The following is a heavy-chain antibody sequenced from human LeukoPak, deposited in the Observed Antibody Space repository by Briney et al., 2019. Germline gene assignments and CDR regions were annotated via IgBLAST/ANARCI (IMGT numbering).Heavy chain of an antibody. J-gene: IGHJ4*02. Sequence: PGGSLRLSCAASGFTFSSYEMNWVRQAPGKGLEWVSSISSSSSYIYYADSVKGRFTISRDNAKNSLYLQMNSLRAEDTAVYYCASSPLDYFDYWGQGTLVTVSS. V-gene: IGHV3-21*01. CDR2: ISSSSSYI. CDR3: ASSPLDYFDY. CDR1: GFTFSSYE.